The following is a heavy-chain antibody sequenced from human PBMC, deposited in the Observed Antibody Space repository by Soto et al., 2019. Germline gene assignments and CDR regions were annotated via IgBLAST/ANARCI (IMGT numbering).Heavy chain of an antibody. CDR1: GGSFSGYY. Sequence: PSETLSLTCAVYGGSFSGYYWSWIRQPPGKGLEWIGEINHSGSTNYNPSLKSRVTISVDTSKNQFSLKLSSVTAADTAVYYCARGSTLRWVSTNFDYWGQGTLVTVSS. J-gene: IGHJ4*02. CDR2: INHSGST. CDR3: ARGSTLRWVSTNFDY. V-gene: IGHV4-34*01. D-gene: IGHD4-17*01.